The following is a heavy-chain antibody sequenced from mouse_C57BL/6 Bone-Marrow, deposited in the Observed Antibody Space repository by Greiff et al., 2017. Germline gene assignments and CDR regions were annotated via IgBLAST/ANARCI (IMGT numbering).Heavy chain of an antibody. D-gene: IGHD2-4*01. Sequence: VQGVESGPGLVQPSQSLSITCTVSGFSLTSYGVHWVRQSPGKGLEWLGVIWSGGSTDYNAAFISRLSISKDNSKSQVFFKMNSLQADDTAIYYCARTYDYDGTLFAYWGQGTLVTVSA. CDR3: ARTYDYDGTLFAY. V-gene: IGHV2-2*01. CDR1: GFSLTSYG. J-gene: IGHJ3*01. CDR2: IWSGGST.